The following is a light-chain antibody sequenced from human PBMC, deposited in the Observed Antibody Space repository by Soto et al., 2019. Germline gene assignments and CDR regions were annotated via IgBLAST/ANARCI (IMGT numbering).Light chain of an antibody. Sequence: QSVLTQPASVSGSPGQSVTISCTGTGSDVGGYNYVSWYQQHPGKAPKVMIYDVSNRPSGVSNRFSGSKSGNTASLTISGLQAEDEADYYCSSYTSDSTPVVFGGGTKLTVL. J-gene: IGLJ2*01. CDR1: GSDVGGYNY. CDR2: DVS. V-gene: IGLV2-14*01. CDR3: SSYTSDSTPVV.